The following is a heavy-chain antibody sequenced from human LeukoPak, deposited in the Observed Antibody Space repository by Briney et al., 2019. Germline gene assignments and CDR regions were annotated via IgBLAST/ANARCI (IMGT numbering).Heavy chain of an antibody. Sequence: GGSLRLSCSASGFTFSSYAMHCVRQTPGKGLEYVSGFSTNGVSTYYADSVKGRFTISRDNSKNTLYLQMSSLRAEDTAVYYCVKDRYSYGSGSYFSWGQGTLVTVSS. D-gene: IGHD3-10*01. V-gene: IGHV3-64D*06. J-gene: IGHJ4*02. CDR2: FSTNGVST. CDR3: VKDRYSYGSGSYFS. CDR1: GFTFSSYA.